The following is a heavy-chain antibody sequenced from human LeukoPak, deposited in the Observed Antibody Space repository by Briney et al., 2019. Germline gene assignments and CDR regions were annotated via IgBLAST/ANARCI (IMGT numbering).Heavy chain of an antibody. CDR3: AGTYHYHSSGFYPEFFQH. Sequence: PGGSLRLSCAASGFIFDDYGMTWVRQAPGKGLEWVSGITWNGGYTGYADSVKGRFTISRDNAKNSLYLQMNSLRAEDTALYYCAGTYHYHSSGFYPEFFQHWGQGTLVIISS. V-gene: IGHV3-20*04. J-gene: IGHJ1*01. D-gene: IGHD3-22*01. CDR2: ITWNGGYT. CDR1: GFIFDDYG.